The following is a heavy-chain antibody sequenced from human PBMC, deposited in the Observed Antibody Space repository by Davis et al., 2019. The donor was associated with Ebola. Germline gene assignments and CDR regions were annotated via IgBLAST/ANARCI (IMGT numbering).Heavy chain of an antibody. D-gene: IGHD2-2*01. CDR2: IKNDGRST. V-gene: IGHV3-74*01. J-gene: IGHJ4*02. CDR3: ARGTSQNAPDDY. CDR1: GFTFSNYD. Sequence: GESLKISCVASGFTFSNYDMHWVRQAPGKGLVWVSRIKNDGRSTTYAASVEGRFTISRDNAKNTLYLQMNSLRAEDTAVYYCARGTSQNAPDDYWGQGTLVTVSS.